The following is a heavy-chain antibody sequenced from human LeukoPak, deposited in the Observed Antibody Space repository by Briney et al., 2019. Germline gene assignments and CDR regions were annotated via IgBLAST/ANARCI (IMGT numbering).Heavy chain of an antibody. CDR2: IYYSGST. D-gene: IGHD3-10*01. CDR1: GGSISSYY. J-gene: IGHJ6*02. Sequence: PSETLSLTCTVSGGSISSYYWTWIRQPPGKGLEWIGYIYYSGSTNYNPSLKSRVTISVDTSKNQFSLKLSSVTAADTAVYHCARRSYGSASPLRMDVWGQGTTVTVSS. CDR3: ARRSYGSASPLRMDV. V-gene: IGHV4-59*08.